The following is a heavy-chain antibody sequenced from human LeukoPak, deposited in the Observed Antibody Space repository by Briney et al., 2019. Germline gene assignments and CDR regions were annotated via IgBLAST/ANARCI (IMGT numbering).Heavy chain of an antibody. V-gene: IGHV3-30*02. CDR1: AFTFTSYG. D-gene: IGHD3-10*01. Sequence: GGSLRLSCAASAFTFTSYGLHWVRQAPGKGLEWVSFIRYDGSNKYYADSVKGRFIISRDNSKNTLYLQMNSLRVEDTAVYYCAKGAYGSGEKMADYWGQGTLVTVSS. CDR2: IRYDGSNK. J-gene: IGHJ4*02. CDR3: AKGAYGSGEKMADY.